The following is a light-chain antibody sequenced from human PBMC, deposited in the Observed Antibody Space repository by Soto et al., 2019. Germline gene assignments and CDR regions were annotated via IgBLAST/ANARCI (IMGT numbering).Light chain of an antibody. Sequence: QSVLTQSPSASGTPGQRVTISCSGSRSNIGRNFVYWYQQVPGTAPRLLIQRNNERPSGVPDRFSGSKSGTSASLAISGLRSEDEADYYCAAWDDSLSAHYVFGTGTKVTVL. CDR2: RNN. J-gene: IGLJ1*01. CDR1: RSNIGRNF. CDR3: AAWDDSLSAHYV. V-gene: IGLV1-47*01.